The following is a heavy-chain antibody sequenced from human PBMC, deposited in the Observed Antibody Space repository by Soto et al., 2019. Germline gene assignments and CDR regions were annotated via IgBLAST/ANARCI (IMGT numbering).Heavy chain of an antibody. J-gene: IGHJ4*02. CDR2: INHSGST. CDR3: ARGAQVAATRGTFDY. D-gene: IGHD2-15*01. CDR1: GGSFSGYY. V-gene: IGHV4-34*01. Sequence: SETLSLTCAVYGGSFSGYYWSWIRQPPGKGLEWIGEINHSGSTNYNPSLKSRVTISVDTSKNQFSLKLSSVTAADTAVYYCARGAQVAATRGTFDYWGQGTLVTVSS.